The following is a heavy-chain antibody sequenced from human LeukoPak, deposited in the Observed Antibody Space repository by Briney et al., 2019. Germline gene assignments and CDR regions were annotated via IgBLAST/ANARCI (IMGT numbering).Heavy chain of an antibody. CDR3: STEGYCSGGSCAGFDH. V-gene: IGHV3-15*01. D-gene: IGHD2-15*01. J-gene: IGHJ4*02. CDR1: GFTFSNAW. Sequence: GGSLRLSCAASGFTFSNAWVSWVRQAPGKGLEWVGRIKSKTDGGTTDYAAPVKGRFTISRDDSKNTLHLQMNSLKTEDTAVYYCSTEGYCSGGSCAGFDHWGQGTLVTVSS. CDR2: IKSKTDGGTT.